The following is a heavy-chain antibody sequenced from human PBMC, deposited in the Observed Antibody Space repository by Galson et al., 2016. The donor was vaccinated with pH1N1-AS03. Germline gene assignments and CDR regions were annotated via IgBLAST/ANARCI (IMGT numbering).Heavy chain of an antibody. J-gene: IGHJ4*02. D-gene: IGHD1-26*01. V-gene: IGHV4-38-2*01. CDR2: ISHSGNT. CDR1: GYSISSGFH. Sequence: SETLSLTCAVSGYSISSGFHWAWVRQPPSKGLEWIGTISHSGNTYYNPSLKSRVTMSVDTSKNQFSLKLSSVTAADAAVYYCASFSGSYQFAYWGQGTLVTVSS. CDR3: ASFSGSYQFAY.